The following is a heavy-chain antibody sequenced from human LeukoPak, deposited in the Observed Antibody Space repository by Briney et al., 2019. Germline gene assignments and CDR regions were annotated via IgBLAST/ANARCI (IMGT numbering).Heavy chain of an antibody. D-gene: IGHD7-27*01. CDR2: IYHTGST. V-gene: IGHV4-59*02. CDR3: ASRKLGNDY. J-gene: IGHJ4*02. CDR1: AGSVSDYY. Sequence: PSQTLSLTCTLSAGSVSDYYWRWNRQSPGKVLEWIGYIYHTGSTSYSPSLRSRATISADTSQNQFSLKLSSVTAADTAVYYCASRKLGNDYWGQGTLVTVSS.